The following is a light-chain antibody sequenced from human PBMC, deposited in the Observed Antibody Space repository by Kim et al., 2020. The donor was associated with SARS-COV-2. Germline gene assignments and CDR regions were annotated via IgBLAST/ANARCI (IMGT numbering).Light chain of an antibody. CDR3: RQGTHWPPWT. CDR1: QSLVYTDGNTY. V-gene: IGKV2-30*01. CDR2: KVS. Sequence: DVVMTQSPLSLPVTLGQPASISCRSSQSLVYTDGNTYLNWFQQRPGQSPRRLIYKVSNRDSGVPDRFSGSGSGTDFTLKISRVEAGDVGVYYCRQGTHWPPWTFGQGTKVDIK. J-gene: IGKJ1*01.